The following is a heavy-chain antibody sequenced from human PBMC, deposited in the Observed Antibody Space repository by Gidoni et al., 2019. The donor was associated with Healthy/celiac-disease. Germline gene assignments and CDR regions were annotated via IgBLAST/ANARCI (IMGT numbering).Heavy chain of an antibody. CDR3: ASSGYSYGYYFDY. CDR2: IYTSGST. CDR1: GGSISSYY. V-gene: IGHV4-4*07. Sequence: QVQLQESGPGLVKPSETLSLTCTVSGGSISSYYWSCIRQPAGKGLEWIGRIYTSGSTNYNPSLKSRVTMSVDTSKNQFSLKLSCVTAADTAVYYCASSGYSYGYYFDYWGQGTLVTVSS. D-gene: IGHD5-18*01. J-gene: IGHJ4*02.